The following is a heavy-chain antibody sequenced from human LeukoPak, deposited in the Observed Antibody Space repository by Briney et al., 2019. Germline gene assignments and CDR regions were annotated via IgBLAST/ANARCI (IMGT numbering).Heavy chain of an antibody. J-gene: IGHJ5*02. Sequence: ASVKVSCKASGYTFTSYYMHWVRQAPGQGLEWMGIINPSGGSTSYAQKFQGIVTMTRDTSTSTVYMELSSLRSEDTAVYYCARVNPLAQYYNWFDPWGQGTLVTVSS. CDR3: ARVNPLAQYYNWFDP. CDR1: GYTFTSYY. CDR2: INPSGGST. D-gene: IGHD2/OR15-2a*01. V-gene: IGHV1-46*03.